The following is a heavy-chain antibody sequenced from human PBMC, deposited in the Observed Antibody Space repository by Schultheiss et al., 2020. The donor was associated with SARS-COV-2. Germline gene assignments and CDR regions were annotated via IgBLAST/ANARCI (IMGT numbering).Heavy chain of an antibody. D-gene: IGHD6-19*01. CDR2: IYHSGST. Sequence: SETLSLTCAVYGGSFSGYYWSWIRQPPGKGLEWIGEIYHSGSTNYNPSLKSRVTISVDTSKNQFSLKLSSVTAADTAVYYCARELAVAGYYYYGMDVWGQGTTVTVSS. CDR1: GGSFSGYY. CDR3: ARELAVAGYYYYGMDV. V-gene: IGHV4-34*01. J-gene: IGHJ6*02.